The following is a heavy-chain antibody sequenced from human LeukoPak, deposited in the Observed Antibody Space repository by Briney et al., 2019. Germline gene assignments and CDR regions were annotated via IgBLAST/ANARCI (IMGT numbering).Heavy chain of an antibody. CDR3: ARGRTGGWDFDY. J-gene: IGHJ4*02. Sequence: GASVKVSCKASGDTFTGYYMHWVRQAPGQGLEWMGWITPISGATNYAQKFQGRVSMTRNTSINTAYMELSRLRSDDTAVYYCARGRTGGWDFDYWGQGTLVTVSS. CDR1: GDTFTGYY. V-gene: IGHV1-2*02. D-gene: IGHD6-19*01. CDR2: ITPISGAT.